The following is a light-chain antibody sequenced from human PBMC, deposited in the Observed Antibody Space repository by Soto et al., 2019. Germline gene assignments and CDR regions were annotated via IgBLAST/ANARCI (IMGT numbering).Light chain of an antibody. Sequence: AIQLTQSPSSLSASVGDRVTITCRASQDIGSAVAWYQQIPGKAPNLLIYIASSLQSGVPSRFSGSGSGTDFTLTLSSLQPEDFAIYYCQQFNNYPFTFGGGTKVEI. V-gene: IGKV1D-13*01. J-gene: IGKJ4*01. CDR1: QDIGSA. CDR3: QQFNNYPFT. CDR2: IAS.